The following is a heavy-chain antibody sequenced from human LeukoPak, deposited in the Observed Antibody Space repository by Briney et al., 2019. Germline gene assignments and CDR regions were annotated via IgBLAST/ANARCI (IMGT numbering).Heavy chain of an antibody. CDR3: ARSRAFDI. CDR2: IIHTGST. CDR1: GGSFSGYY. Sequence: SETLSLTGAVYGGSFSGYYWNWIRQPPGKGLEWIGEIIHTGSTNYNPSLKSRVTISVDTSKNQFSLKLSSVTAADTAVYYCARSRAFDIWDQGAMVTVSS. D-gene: IGHD6-13*01. V-gene: IGHV4-34*12. J-gene: IGHJ3*02.